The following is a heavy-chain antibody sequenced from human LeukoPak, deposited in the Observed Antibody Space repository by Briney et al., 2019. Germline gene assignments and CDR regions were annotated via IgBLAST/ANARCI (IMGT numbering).Heavy chain of an antibody. CDR3: ARLGEYSSGWYENTFDY. J-gene: IGHJ4*02. V-gene: IGHV1-69*01. CDR2: ISAYNGNT. CDR1: GGTFSSYA. D-gene: IGHD6-19*01. Sequence: SVKVSCKASGGTFSSYAISWVRQAPGQGLEWMGWISAYNGNTNYAQKLQGRVTITADESTSTAYMELSSLRSEDTAVYYCARLGEYSSGWYENTFDYWGQGTLVTVSS.